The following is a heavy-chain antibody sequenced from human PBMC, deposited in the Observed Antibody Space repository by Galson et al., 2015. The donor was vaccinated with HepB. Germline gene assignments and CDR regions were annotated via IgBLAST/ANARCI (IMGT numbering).Heavy chain of an antibody. V-gene: IGHV1-3*01. Sequence: SVKVSCKASGYTFTSYAMHWVRQAPGQRLEWMGWINAGNGNTKYSQKFQGRVTITRDTSASTAYMELSSLRSEDTAVYYCARGQKPSGSYPFWGQGTLVTVSS. CDR2: INAGNGNT. D-gene: IGHD3-10*01. J-gene: IGHJ4*02. CDR1: GYTFTSYA. CDR3: ARGQKPSGSYPF.